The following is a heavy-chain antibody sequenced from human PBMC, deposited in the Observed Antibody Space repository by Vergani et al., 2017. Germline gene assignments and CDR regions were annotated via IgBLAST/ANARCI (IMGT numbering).Heavy chain of an antibody. CDR2: IWYDGSNK. Sequence: QVQLVESGGGMVQPGRSLRLSCAASGFTFSSYGMHWVRQAPGKGLEWVAVIWYDGSNKYYADSVKGRFTISRDNSKNTLYLQMNSLRAEDTAVYYCAKLFSTVTTAVPNHWGQGTLVTVSS. V-gene: IGHV3-33*06. CDR3: AKLFSTVTTAVPNH. D-gene: IGHD4-17*01. J-gene: IGHJ5*02. CDR1: GFTFSSYG.